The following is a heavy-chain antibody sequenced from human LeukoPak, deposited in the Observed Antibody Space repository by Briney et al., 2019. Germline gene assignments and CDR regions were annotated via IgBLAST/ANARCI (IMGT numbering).Heavy chain of an antibody. CDR3: ARDRYCSGGSCFEYFQH. Sequence: PGGSLRLSCAASGFTFDDYAMHWVRQAPGKGLEWVSGISWNSGSIGYADSVKGRFTISRDNAKNSLYLQMNSLRAEDTAVYYCARDRYCSGGSCFEYFQHWGQGTLVTVSS. D-gene: IGHD2-15*01. V-gene: IGHV3-9*01. CDR2: ISWNSGSI. J-gene: IGHJ1*01. CDR1: GFTFDDYA.